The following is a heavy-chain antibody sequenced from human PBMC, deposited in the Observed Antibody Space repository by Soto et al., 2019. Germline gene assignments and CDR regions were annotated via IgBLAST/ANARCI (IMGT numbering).Heavy chain of an antibody. D-gene: IGHD2-15*01. CDR3: ARLVVVAPVANV. CDR1: FGSIASMSYH. CDR2: ISYTGTT. Sequence: SETLSLTSSVSFGSIASMSYHCGWFRQPPGKGLEWIGSISYTGTTYYSPSLKSRVTISADTSKKQFSLRLDSATAADTAVYYCARLVVVAPVANVWGQGALVTVS. V-gene: IGHV4-39*01. J-gene: IGHJ4*02.